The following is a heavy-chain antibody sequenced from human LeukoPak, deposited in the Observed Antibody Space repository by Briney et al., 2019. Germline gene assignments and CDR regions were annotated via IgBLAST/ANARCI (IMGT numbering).Heavy chain of an antibody. J-gene: IGHJ6*02. D-gene: IGHD2-15*01. CDR2: INHSGST. CDR1: GGSFSGYY. V-gene: IGHV4-34*01. Sequence: SETLSLTCAVYGGSFSGYYWSWIRQPPGKGLEWIGEINHSGSTNYNPSLKSRVTISVDTSKNQFSLKLSSVTAADTAVYYCARDESGYCSGGSCSSMDVWGQGTTVTVSS. CDR3: ARDESGYCSGGSCSSMDV.